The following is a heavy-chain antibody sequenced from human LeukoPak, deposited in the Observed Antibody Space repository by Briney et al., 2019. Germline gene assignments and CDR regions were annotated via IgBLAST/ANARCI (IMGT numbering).Heavy chain of an antibody. CDR1: GFTFSSYG. J-gene: IGHJ4*02. CDR2: ISYDGSNK. V-gene: IGHV3-30*03. D-gene: IGHD6-13*01. Sequence: GGSLXLSCAASGFTFSSYGMHWVRQAPGKGLEGVAVISYDGSNKYYADSVKGRFTISRDNAKNSLYLQMNSLRAEDTAVYYCARRPYSSSWYYFDYWGQGTLVTVSS. CDR3: ARRPYSSSWYYFDY.